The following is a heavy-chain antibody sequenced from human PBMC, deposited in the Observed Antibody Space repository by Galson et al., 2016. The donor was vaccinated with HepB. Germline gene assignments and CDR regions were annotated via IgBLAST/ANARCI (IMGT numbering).Heavy chain of an antibody. CDR1: GYSFSNYW. CDR2: IYPGDSVR. Sequence: QSGAEVKKPGESLEISCRGSGYSFSNYWIGWVRQMPGKGLEWMGVIYPGDSVRRYSPSFQGQVTISVDKSISTASLQWSSLKASDTAMYYCARLLKYDSSGYYSDAFEIWGQGTMVTVSS. V-gene: IGHV5-51*03. J-gene: IGHJ3*02. D-gene: IGHD3-22*01. CDR3: ARLLKYDSSGYYSDAFEI.